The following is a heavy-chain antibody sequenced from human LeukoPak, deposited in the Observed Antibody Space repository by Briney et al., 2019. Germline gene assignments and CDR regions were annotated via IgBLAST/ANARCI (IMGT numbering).Heavy chain of an antibody. CDR2: IYYSGST. D-gene: IGHD3-10*01. J-gene: IGHJ4*02. CDR3: VRTISDGSGDY. V-gene: IGHV4-59*01. CDR1: GGSISSYY. Sequence: SETLSLTCTVSGGSISSYYWSWIRQPPGKGLEWIGYIYYSGSTNYNPSLKSRVTISVDTSKNQFSLKLSSVTAADTAVYYCVRTISDGSGDYWGQGILVTVSA.